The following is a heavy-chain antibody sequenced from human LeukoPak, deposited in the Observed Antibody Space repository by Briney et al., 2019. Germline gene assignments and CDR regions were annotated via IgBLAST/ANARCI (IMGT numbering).Heavy chain of an antibody. J-gene: IGHJ3*02. CDR3: AKFQGGYNVGDAFDM. CDR2: ISYDGSNK. D-gene: IGHD5-24*01. Sequence: PGGSLRLSCAASGFIFSSYGMHWVRQAPGKGLEWVAIISYDGSNKFYADSVKGRFTISRDNSKNTLYLQMNSLTAEDTAVYYCAKFQGGYNVGDAFDMWGQGTMVTVSS. V-gene: IGHV3-30*18. CDR1: GFIFSSYG.